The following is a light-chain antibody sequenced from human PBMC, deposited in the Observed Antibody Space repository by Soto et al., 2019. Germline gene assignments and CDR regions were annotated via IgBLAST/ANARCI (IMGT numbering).Light chain of an antibody. J-gene: IGKJ4*01. Sequence: DIQMTQSPASLSASVTDRVTITCRASQVIGTDLGWYQQKPGKAPERLIYEASVLQSGVPSRFSGSGSGTEFTLTVSSLQTEDFATYYCVQHYSYPLTFGGGTKVDIK. CDR1: QVIGTD. CDR3: VQHYSYPLT. V-gene: IGKV1-17*01. CDR2: EAS.